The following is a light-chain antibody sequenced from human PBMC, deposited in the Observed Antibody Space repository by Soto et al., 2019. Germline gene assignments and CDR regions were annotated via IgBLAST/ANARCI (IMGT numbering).Light chain of an antibody. CDR2: VAS. J-gene: IGKJ5*01. V-gene: IGKV3-20*01. Sequence: EIVLTQSPGTLSLSPGERATLSCRASQSVSSNYLAWYQQKPGQAPRLLIYVASNRATGIPDRFSGSGSGTDFTLTISGLEPEDFAVYYCQQYGTSPPITFGQGTRLEIK. CDR1: QSVSSNY. CDR3: QQYGTSPPIT.